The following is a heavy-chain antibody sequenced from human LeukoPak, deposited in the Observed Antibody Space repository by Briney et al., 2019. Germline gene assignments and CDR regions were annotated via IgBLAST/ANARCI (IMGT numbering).Heavy chain of an antibody. CDR1: GFTFSSYA. CDR3: VRREYNNIHVF. D-gene: IGHD5-18*01. CDR2: INSDGRNT. Sequence: PGGSLRLSCAASGFTFSSYAMSWVRQAPGKGLEWVSAINSDGRNTYYADSVKGRFTISRDNSKNTLFLQVNSLRAEDTAVYYCVRREYNNIHVFGGPGTLVTVSS. J-gene: IGHJ4*02. V-gene: IGHV3-23*01.